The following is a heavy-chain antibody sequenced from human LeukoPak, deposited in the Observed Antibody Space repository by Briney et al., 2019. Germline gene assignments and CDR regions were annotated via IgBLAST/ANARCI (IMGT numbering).Heavy chain of an antibody. CDR3: VRAAQEGRDSLTGVQTGNWFDP. CDR1: GYNFTSYD. CDR2: INPSSGNT. J-gene: IGHJ5*02. D-gene: IGHD3-9*01. Sequence: ASVKVSCKTSGYNFTSYDINWVRQATGQGPEWMGWINPSSGNTGYAQNFQGRLDLTRNIALTTAYMELSSLTSEDTATYYCVRAAQEGRDSLTGVQTGNWFDPWGQGTLVTVSS. V-gene: IGHV1-8*01.